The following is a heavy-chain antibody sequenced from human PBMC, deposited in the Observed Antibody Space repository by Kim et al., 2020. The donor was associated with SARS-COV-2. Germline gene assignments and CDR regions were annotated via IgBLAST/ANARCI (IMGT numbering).Heavy chain of an antibody. CDR3: AKDWSVGESYWYFDL. D-gene: IGHD3-10*01. V-gene: IGHV3-30*18. J-gene: IGHJ2*01. CDR2: ISYDGSNK. Sequence: GGSLRLSCAASGFTFSSYGMHWVRQAPGKGLEWVAVISYDGSNKYYADSVKGRFTISRDNSKNTLYLQMNSLRAEDTAVYYCAKDWSVGESYWYFDLWGRGTLVTVSS. CDR1: GFTFSSYG.